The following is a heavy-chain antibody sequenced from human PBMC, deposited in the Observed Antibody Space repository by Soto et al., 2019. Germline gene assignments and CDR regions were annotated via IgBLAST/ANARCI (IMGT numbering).Heavy chain of an antibody. Sequence: PGGALRVSCSDSGLTCSSFEMNWVRQAPGKGLEWVSYISSAGGGSIYYADSVKGRFTISRDNAKNSLYLQMNSLRAEDTAVYYCARAHSGYRYGQGGYYQYYTMDVWGQGTTVTVSS. CDR1: GLTCSSFE. J-gene: IGHJ6*02. CDR3: ARAHSGYRYGQGGYYQYYTMDV. CDR2: ISSAGGGSI. D-gene: IGHD5-18*01. V-gene: IGHV3-48*03.